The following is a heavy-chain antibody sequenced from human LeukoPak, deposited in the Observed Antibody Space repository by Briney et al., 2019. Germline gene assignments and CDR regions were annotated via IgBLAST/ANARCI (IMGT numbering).Heavy chain of an antibody. CDR3: ANNRPVDVDY. J-gene: IGHJ4*02. CDR1: GFTFTSYA. CDR2: ISGSGGST. D-gene: IGHD2-15*01. Sequence: GGSLRLSCAASGFTFTSYAMSWVRQAPGKGLEWVSAISGSGGSTYYTDSVKGRFTISRDNSKNTLYLQMNSLRAEDTAVYYCANNRPVDVDYWGQGTLVTVSS. V-gene: IGHV3-23*01.